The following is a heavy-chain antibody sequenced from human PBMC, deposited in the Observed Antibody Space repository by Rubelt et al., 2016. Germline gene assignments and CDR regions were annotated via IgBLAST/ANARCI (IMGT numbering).Heavy chain of an antibody. V-gene: IGHV3-30*14. CDR2: ISYDGSNK. D-gene: IGHD3-22*01. J-gene: IGHJ4*02. CDR3: TTERESVYYYDSSGYYHHMDFDY. CDR1: GFTFSSYA. Sequence: VQLVESGGGVVQPGRSLRLSCAASGFTFSSYAMHWVRQAPGKGLEWVAVISYDGSNKYYADSVKGRFTISRENAKNSLYLQMNSLRAEDTAVYYCTTERESVYYYDSSGYYHHMDFDYWGQGTLVTVSS.